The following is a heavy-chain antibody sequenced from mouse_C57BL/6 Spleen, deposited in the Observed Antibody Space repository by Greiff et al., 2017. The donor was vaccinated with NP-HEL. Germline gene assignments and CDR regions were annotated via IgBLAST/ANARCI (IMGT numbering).Heavy chain of an antibody. CDR2: IWGDGST. Sequence: VQLQQSGPGLVAPSQSLSITCTVSGFSLTSYGVSWVRQPPGKGLEWLGVIWGDGSTNYHSALISRLSISKDNSKSQVFLKLNSLQTDDTAAYSCAKGGRGYAMDYWGQGTSVTVSS. D-gene: IGHD3-3*01. CDR3: AKGGRGYAMDY. J-gene: IGHJ4*01. V-gene: IGHV2-3*01. CDR1: GFSLTSYG.